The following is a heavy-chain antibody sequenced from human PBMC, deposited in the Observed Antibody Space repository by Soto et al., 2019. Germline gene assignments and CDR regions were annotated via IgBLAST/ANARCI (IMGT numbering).Heavy chain of an antibody. Sequence: SGPTLVNPTQTLTLTCTFSGFSLSTSGVGVGWIRQPPGKALEWLTFIYWDDDKRNSPFLKSRLTITKDTSKNQVVLTMTNMDPVDTATYYCAHLVVAGITYYCVTAVRTRLDNWGPGTLVTVSS. CDR3: AHLVVAGITYYCVTAVRTRLDN. CDR2: IYWDDDK. D-gene: IGHD3-10*02. V-gene: IGHV2-5*02. CDR1: GFSLSTSGVG. J-gene: IGHJ4*02.